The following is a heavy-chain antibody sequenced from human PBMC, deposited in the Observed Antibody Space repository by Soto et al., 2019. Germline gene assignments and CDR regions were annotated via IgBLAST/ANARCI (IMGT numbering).Heavy chain of an antibody. D-gene: IGHD2-2*01. CDR1: GFTFSDYF. CDR2: ISGSSDNI. CDR3: VRDSARIVVVPRVDGDNWLDP. V-gene: IGHV3-11*06. J-gene: IGHJ5*02. Sequence: GGSLRLSCAASGFTFSDYFMSWIRQAPGKGLEWVSFISGSSDNIKYADSVKGRFTISRDNAKNSLYLQMSSLRAEDTAVYYCVRDSARIVVVPRVDGDNWLDPWGQGTLVTVSS.